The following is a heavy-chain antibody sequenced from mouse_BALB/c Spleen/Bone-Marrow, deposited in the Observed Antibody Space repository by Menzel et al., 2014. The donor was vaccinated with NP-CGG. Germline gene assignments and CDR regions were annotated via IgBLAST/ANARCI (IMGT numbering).Heavy chain of an antibody. CDR3: AKIGTTTGAMDY. Sequence: QVQLKESGPGLVQPSQRLSITCTVSGFSLTSYGVHWVRQSPGKGLEWLGVIWRGGSTDYNAAFMSRLSITKDNSKSQVFFKMNSLQADDTAIYYCAKIGTTTGAMDYWGQGTSVTVSS. D-gene: IGHD2-14*01. V-gene: IGHV2-5*01. J-gene: IGHJ4*01. CDR1: GFSLTSYG. CDR2: IWRGGST.